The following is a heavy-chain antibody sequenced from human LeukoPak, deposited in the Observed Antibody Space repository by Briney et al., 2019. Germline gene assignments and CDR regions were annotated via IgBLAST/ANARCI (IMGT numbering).Heavy chain of an antibody. CDR3: AKATATMVPRNSPPDY. Sequence: PGGSLRLSCAASGFTFSSYAMSWVRQAPGKGLEWVSAISGSGGSTYYADSVKGRLTISGDNSKNTLYPQMNSLRAEDTAVYYCAKATATMVPRNSPPDYWGQGTLVTVSS. CDR1: GFTFSSYA. CDR2: ISGSGGST. V-gene: IGHV3-23*01. D-gene: IGHD3-10*01. J-gene: IGHJ4*02.